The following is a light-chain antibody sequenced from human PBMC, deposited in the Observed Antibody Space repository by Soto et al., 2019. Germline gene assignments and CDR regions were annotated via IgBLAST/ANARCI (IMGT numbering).Light chain of an antibody. CDR3: QQSYGTPLT. J-gene: IGKJ4*01. CDR2: AAS. Sequence: DMEMTQSPSSLSASVGDRVTITCRASQSISNYLNWYQHTPGKVPKLLIYAASSLQSGVPTRFSGSGSGTDVTLTIISLQPEDFATYYCQQSYGTPLTVGGGNKIEIK. V-gene: IGKV1-39*01. CDR1: QSISNY.